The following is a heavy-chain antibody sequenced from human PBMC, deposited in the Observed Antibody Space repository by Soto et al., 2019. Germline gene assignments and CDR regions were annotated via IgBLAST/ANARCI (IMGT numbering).Heavy chain of an antibody. Sequence: GESLKISCKGSGYSFTSYWIGWVRQMPGKGLEWMGIIYPGDSDTRYSPSFQGQVTISADKSISTAYLQWSSLKASDTAMYYCARLAYCGGDCYSRHYFDYWGQGTLVTVSS. J-gene: IGHJ4*02. D-gene: IGHD2-21*02. V-gene: IGHV5-51*01. CDR1: GYSFTSYW. CDR3: ARLAYCGGDCYSRHYFDY. CDR2: IYPGDSDT.